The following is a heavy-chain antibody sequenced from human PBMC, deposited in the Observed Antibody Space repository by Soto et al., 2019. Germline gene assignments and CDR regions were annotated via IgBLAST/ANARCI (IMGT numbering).Heavy chain of an antibody. CDR2: TFYRSDWSH. CDR1: GDSVSSSSVT. CDR3: ARENTMIRGVINPLDY. V-gene: IGHV6-1*01. Sequence: PSQTLSLTCAISGDSVSSSSVTWNWIRQSPSRGLEWLGRTFYRSDWSHDYALSVKSRLTINPDTSKNQFSLQLNSVTPEDTAVYYCARENTMIRGVINPLDYWGQGTLVTVSS. D-gene: IGHD3-10*01. J-gene: IGHJ4*02.